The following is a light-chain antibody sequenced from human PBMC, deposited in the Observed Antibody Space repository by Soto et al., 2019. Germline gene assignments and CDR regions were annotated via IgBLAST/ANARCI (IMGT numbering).Light chain of an antibody. Sequence: DIQMTQSPSTLSASVGDRVTITCRASQSISSWLAWYQQKPGKAPKLLIYDASSLESGVPSRFSGSGSGTEFTLNSSSLPPDDFATYYCQQYNSYPWTFGQGTKVEIK. CDR1: QSISSW. CDR2: DAS. J-gene: IGKJ1*01. CDR3: QQYNSYPWT. V-gene: IGKV1-5*01.